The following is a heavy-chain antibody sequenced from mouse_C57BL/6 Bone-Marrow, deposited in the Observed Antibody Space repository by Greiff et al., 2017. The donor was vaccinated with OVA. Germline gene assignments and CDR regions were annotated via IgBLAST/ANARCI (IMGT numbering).Heavy chain of an antibody. CDR2: INPYNGGT. D-gene: IGHD1-1*01. J-gene: IGHJ1*03. V-gene: IGHV1-19*01. CDR3: AGHYGSSYGYFDV. Sequence: EVQLQQSGPVLVKPGASVKMSCKASGYTFTDYYMNWVKQSHGKSLEWIGVINPYNGGTSYNQKFKGKATLTVDKSSSTAYMELNSLTSEDSAVDYCAGHYGSSYGYFDVWGTGTTVTVSS. CDR1: GYTFTDYY.